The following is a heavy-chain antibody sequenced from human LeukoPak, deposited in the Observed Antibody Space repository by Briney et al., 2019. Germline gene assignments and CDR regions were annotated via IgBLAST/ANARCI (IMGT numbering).Heavy chain of an antibody. CDR2: IAYDGSLQ. V-gene: IGHV3-30*02. J-gene: IGHJ4*02. CDR1: GFAFTSYG. CDR3: AKSLYTNVFGEVFDQ. D-gene: IGHD2-8*01. Sequence: PGGSLRLSCAASGFAFTSYGIHWLRQAPGKGLDWVAFIAYDGSLQYYGDSVKGRFTISRDNSENTVYLEMNSLRADDTAVYFCAKSLYTNVFGEVFDQWGQGTLVTVSS.